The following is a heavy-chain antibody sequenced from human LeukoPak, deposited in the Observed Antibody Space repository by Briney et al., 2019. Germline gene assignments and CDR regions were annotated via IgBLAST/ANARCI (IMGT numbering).Heavy chain of an antibody. Sequence: SETLSLTCAVYGGSFSGYYWSWIRQPPGKGLEWIGEINHSGSTNYNPSLKSRVTISVDTSKNQFSLKLSSVTAADTAVYYCARQVYSGTHYFDYWGQGTLVTVSS. D-gene: IGHD1-26*01. V-gene: IGHV4-34*01. CDR3: ARQVYSGTHYFDY. CDR1: GGSFSGYY. CDR2: INHSGST. J-gene: IGHJ4*02.